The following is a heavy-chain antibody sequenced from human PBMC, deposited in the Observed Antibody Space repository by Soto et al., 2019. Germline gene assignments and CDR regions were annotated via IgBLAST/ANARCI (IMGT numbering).Heavy chain of an antibody. V-gene: IGHV3-9*01. CDR1: GFTFDDYS. J-gene: IGHJ6*02. CDR2: ISWISGSI. Sequence: DVQLVESGGGLVQPGGSLRLSCAASGFTFDDYSMHWVRQAPGKGLEWVSSISWISGSIGYADSVKGRFTISRDNAKNSLYLQMNSLRAEDTAFYYCAKANFERPHYYYYGMDVWGQWTTVTVSS. CDR3: AKANFERPHYYYYGMDV.